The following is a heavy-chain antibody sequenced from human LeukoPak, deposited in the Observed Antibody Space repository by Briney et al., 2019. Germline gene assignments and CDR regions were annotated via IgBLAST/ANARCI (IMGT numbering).Heavy chain of an antibody. Sequence: ASVKVSCKASGYTLTTYDINWVRQATGQGLEWMGWMSPNSGNTGYAQKFQGRVTMTRDTSINTAYMELSSLTSEDTAVYFCARGVTAGVDFWGQGTLVTVSS. D-gene: IGHD6-25*01. CDR1: GYTLTTYD. CDR2: MSPNSGNT. J-gene: IGHJ4*02. CDR3: ARGVTAGVDF. V-gene: IGHV1-8*01.